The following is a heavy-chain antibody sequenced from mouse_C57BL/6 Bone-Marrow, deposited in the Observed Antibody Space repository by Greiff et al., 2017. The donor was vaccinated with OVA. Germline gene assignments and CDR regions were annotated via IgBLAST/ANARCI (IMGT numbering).Heavy chain of an antibody. Sequence: EVKLMESGGDLVKPGGSLKLSCATSGFTFSSYGMSWVRQTPDKRLEWVATISSGGSYTYYPDSVKGRFTISRDNAKNTLYLQRSSLKSEDTAMYYCASLGRAMDYWGQGTSVTVSS. CDR2: ISSGGSYT. V-gene: IGHV5-6*01. J-gene: IGHJ4*01. CDR3: ASLGRAMDY. D-gene: IGHD4-1*01. CDR1: GFTFSSYG.